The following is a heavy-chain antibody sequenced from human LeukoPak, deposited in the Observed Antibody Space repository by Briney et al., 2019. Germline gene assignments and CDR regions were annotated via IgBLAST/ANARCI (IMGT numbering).Heavy chain of an antibody. CDR3: ARAGRRDGYNYPFDY. CDR2: INPNSGGT. J-gene: IGHJ4*02. Sequence: ASVKVSCKASGYTFTGYYMHWVRQAPGQGLEWMGWINPNSGGTNYAQKFQGRVTMTRDTSISTAYMELSRLRSDDTAVYYCARAGRRDGYNYPFDYWGQGTLVTVSS. V-gene: IGHV1-2*02. CDR1: GYTFTGYY. D-gene: IGHD5-24*01.